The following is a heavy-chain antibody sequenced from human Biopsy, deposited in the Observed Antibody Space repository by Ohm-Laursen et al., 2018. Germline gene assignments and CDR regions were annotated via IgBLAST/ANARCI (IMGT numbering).Heavy chain of an antibody. Sequence: GTLSLTCTVSGDSVSSGSFYWTWIRQPPGQGLEYIGYIYDRGSTANYNPSLESRVTMTVDMPKNQFSLKLSSVTAAVTAIYYCARGMRSSGWPYFDSWGQGTLVTVSS. J-gene: IGHJ4*02. D-gene: IGHD6-19*01. CDR3: ARGMRSSGWPYFDS. CDR1: GDSVSSGSFY. CDR2: IYDRGSTA. V-gene: IGHV4-61*01.